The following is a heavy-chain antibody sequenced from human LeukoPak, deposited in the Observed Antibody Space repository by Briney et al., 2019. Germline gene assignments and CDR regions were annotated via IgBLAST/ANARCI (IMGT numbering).Heavy chain of an antibody. CDR1: GYTFTGYY. V-gene: IGHV1-2*02. J-gene: IGHJ5*02. CDR2: INPNSGGT. Sequence: GASVKVSCKASGYTFTGYYMHWVRQAPGQGLEWMGWINPNSGGTNYAQKFQGRVTMTRDTSISTAYMELSRLRSDDTAVYYCAREGKYQLLYDWFDPWGQGALVTASS. CDR3: AREGKYQLLYDWFDP. D-gene: IGHD2-2*02.